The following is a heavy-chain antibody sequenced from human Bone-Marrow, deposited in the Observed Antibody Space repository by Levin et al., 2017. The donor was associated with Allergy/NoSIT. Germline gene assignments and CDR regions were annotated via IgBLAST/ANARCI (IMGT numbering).Heavy chain of an antibody. CDR2: IYWDNDR. CDR3: AHIVITYGGSFAPYDAFDV. J-gene: IGHJ3*01. CDR1: GFSLTTTGVG. V-gene: IGHV2-5*02. Sequence: SGPTLVKPTQTLTLTCTFSGFSLTTTGVGVAWIRQPPGEALEWLAIIYWDNDRRYSPFLQSRLSITKDTSKNQVVLTMTNMDPVDTGTYVCAHIVITYGGSFAPYDAFDVWGHGTVVTVSP. D-gene: IGHD3-16*01.